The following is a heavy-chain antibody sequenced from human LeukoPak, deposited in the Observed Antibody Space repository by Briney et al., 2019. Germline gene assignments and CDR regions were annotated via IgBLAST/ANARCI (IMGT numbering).Heavy chain of an antibody. Sequence: NPSETLSLTCAVSGYSISSGAYWGWIRQPPGKGLRWIGCIYHDGSTYYNPSLQSRVTISVDTSKNQFSLKLTSVTATDTAVYYCVRDPPDYWGQGTLVTVSS. V-gene: IGHV4-38-2*02. J-gene: IGHJ4*02. CDR3: VRDPPDY. CDR1: GYSISSGAY. CDR2: IYHDGST.